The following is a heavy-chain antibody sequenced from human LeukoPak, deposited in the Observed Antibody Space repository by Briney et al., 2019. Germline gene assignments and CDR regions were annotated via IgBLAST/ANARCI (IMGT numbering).Heavy chain of an antibody. D-gene: IGHD2-8*01. CDR2: VSNSGDYI. J-gene: IGHJ4*02. CDR3: ARALIGYYFDY. Sequence: GGSLRLSCAASGFTFSSYDMTWVRQAPGRGLEWVSSVSNSGDYIHYADSVKGRFTISRDNSKNSLYLQMNSLRAEDTAVYYCARALIGYYFDYWGQGTLVTVSS. CDR1: GFTFSSYD. V-gene: IGHV3-21*06.